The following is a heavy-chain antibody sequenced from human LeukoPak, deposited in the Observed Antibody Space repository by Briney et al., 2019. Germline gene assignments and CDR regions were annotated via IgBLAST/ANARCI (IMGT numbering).Heavy chain of an antibody. V-gene: IGHV4-59*01. CDR3: ARVLGAGYYYGMDV. CDR2: IYYSRTT. J-gene: IGHJ6*02. CDR1: GGSIGSYY. Sequence: SETLSLTCTVSGGSIGSYYCSWIRQSPGKGLEWIGYIYYSRTTNYNPSLKSRVTISADTSKNQFSLRLSSVTDADTAVYYCARVLGAGYYYGMDVWGQGTTVTVSS. D-gene: IGHD3-16*01.